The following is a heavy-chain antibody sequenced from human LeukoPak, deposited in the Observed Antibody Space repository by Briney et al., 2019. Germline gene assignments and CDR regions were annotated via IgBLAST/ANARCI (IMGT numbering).Heavy chain of an antibody. V-gene: IGHV1-2*04. CDR3: ARPTYCSSTSCPSDY. Sequence: ASVKVSCKASGYTFTGYYMHWVRQAPGQGLEWMGWINPNSGGTNYAQKFQGWVTMTRDTSISTAYMELSSLRSEDTAVYYCARPTYCSSTSCPSDYWGQGTLVTVSS. J-gene: IGHJ4*02. CDR2: INPNSGGT. CDR1: GYTFTGYY. D-gene: IGHD2-2*01.